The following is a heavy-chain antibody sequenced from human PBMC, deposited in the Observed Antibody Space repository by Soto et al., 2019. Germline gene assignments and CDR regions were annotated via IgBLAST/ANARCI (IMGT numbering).Heavy chain of an antibody. CDR2: INTYNGNS. CDR3: AMVDVYVTPSPQDV. CDR1: GYTFTRYG. J-gene: IGHJ6*02. Sequence: QVQLVQSGAEVKNPGASVKVSCKASGYTFTRYGIAWARQAPGLGLEWMGWINTYNGNSNYAQNVQGRVTLTTDTSTSTAYMELRSLRSTDTAIYYCAMVDVYVTPSPQDVWGQGTTVIVSS. V-gene: IGHV1-18*01. D-gene: IGHD3-16*01.